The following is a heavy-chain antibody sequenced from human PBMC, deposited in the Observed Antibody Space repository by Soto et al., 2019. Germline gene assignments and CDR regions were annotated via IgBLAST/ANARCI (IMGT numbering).Heavy chain of an antibody. V-gene: IGHV3-33*01. CDR1: GFTFSSYG. J-gene: IGHJ4*02. CDR3: ARKRGYSYGYYDFDY. CDR2: IWYDGSNK. Sequence: QVQLVESGGGVVQPGRSLRLSCAASGFTFSSYGMHWVRQAPGKGLEWVAVIWYDGSNKYYADSVKGRFTISRDNSKNTLYLQMNSLRAEDTAVYYCARKRGYSYGYYDFDYWGQGTLVTVSS. D-gene: IGHD5-18*01.